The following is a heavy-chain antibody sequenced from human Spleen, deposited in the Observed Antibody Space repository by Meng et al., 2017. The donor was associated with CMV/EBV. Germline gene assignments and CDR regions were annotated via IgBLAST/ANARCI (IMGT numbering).Heavy chain of an antibody. Sequence: SETLSLTCTVSGDSIRRRYWGWIRQPPGKGLEWIGDISDSEKINYNASLKSRVTILVDTSKNQFSLKLSSVTAADTAVFYCARGGDPDYFDYWGQGTLVTVSS. CDR3: ARGGDPDYFDY. CDR1: GDSIRRRY. D-gene: IGHD3-16*01. J-gene: IGHJ4*02. V-gene: IGHV4-59*11. CDR2: ISDSEKI.